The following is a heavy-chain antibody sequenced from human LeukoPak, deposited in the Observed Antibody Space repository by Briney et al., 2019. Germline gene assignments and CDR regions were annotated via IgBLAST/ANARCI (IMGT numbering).Heavy chain of an antibody. V-gene: IGHV4-59*01. CDR1: SGSISSYY. CDR3: ARGGTGSYFY. Sequence: SETLSLTCTVSSGSISSYYWTWIRQPPGKGLEWIAFIYNSGIMNYNPSLKSRVTISVDTSKNGFSLKLSSVTAADTAVYYCARGGTGSYFYWGQGTLVTVSS. D-gene: IGHD2/OR15-2a*01. J-gene: IGHJ4*02. CDR2: IYNSGIM.